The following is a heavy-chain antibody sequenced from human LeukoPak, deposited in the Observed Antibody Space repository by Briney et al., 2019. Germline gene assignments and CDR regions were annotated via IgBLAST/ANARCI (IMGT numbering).Heavy chain of an antibody. CDR3: ARGLGATTALASDY. D-gene: IGHD1-26*01. CDR2: FYYSGST. CDR1: GGSISSSSYY. J-gene: IGHJ4*02. Sequence: SETLLLTCTVSGGSISSSSYYWGWIRQPPGKGLEWIGSFYYSGSTYYNPSLKSRVTISVDTSKNQFSLKLTSVTAADTAVYYCARGLGATTALASDYWGQGTPVTVSS. V-gene: IGHV4-39*01.